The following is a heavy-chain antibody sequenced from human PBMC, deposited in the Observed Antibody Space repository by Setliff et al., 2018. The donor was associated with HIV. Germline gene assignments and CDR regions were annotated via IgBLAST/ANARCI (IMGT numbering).Heavy chain of an antibody. J-gene: IGHJ4*02. CDR1: GGSISSSSYY. V-gene: IGHV4-61*05. CDR3: ARLGRAIDRGGYSLRFDY. CDR2: IYTTGST. D-gene: IGHD3-22*01. Sequence: SETLSLTCTVSGGSISSSSYYWSLVRQPPGKGLEWIGYIYTTGSTNYNPSLKSRVTISVDTSKNQFSLKLRSVTAADTALYYCARLGRAIDRGGYSLRFDYWGQGTLVPVSS.